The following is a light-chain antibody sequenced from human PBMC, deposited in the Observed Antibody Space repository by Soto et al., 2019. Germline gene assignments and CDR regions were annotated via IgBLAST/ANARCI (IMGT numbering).Light chain of an antibody. CDR2: AAS. Sequence: DIQMTQSPSSLSASVGDRVTIPCRASQGISNYLAWYQQKPGKVPKLLIYAASTLQSGVPSRFSGSGSGTDFTLTISSLQPEDVATYYCQKYNSATFTFGPGNKVDI. CDR1: QGISNY. CDR3: QKYNSATFT. V-gene: IGKV1-27*01. J-gene: IGKJ3*01.